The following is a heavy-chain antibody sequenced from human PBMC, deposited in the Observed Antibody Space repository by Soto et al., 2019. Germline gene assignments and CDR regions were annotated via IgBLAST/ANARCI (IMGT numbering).Heavy chain of an antibody. Sequence: SETLSLTCTVSGGSISSYYWSWIRQPPGKGLEWIGYIYYSGSTNYNPSLKSRVTISVDTPKNQFSLKLSSVTAADTAVYYCARSGDSSGYYVVWGQGTLVTVSS. CDR2: IYYSGST. CDR3: ARSGDSSGYYVV. D-gene: IGHD3-22*01. J-gene: IGHJ4*02. CDR1: GGSISSYY. V-gene: IGHV4-59*01.